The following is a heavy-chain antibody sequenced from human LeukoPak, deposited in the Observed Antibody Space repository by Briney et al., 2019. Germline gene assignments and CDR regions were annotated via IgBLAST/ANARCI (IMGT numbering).Heavy chain of an antibody. CDR1: GFTVSSNY. J-gene: IGHJ3*02. Sequence: GGSLRLSCAASGFTVSSNYMSWVRQAPGKGLEWVSAISGSGGSTYYADSVKGRFTISRDNSKNTLYLQMNSLRAEDTAVYYCAKSEANCGGDCYPDAFDIRGQGTMVTVSS. CDR2: ISGSGGST. V-gene: IGHV3-23*01. D-gene: IGHD2-21*02. CDR3: AKSEANCGGDCYPDAFDI.